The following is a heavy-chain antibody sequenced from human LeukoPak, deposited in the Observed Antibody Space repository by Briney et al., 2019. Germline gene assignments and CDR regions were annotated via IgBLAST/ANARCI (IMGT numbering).Heavy chain of an antibody. V-gene: IGHV4-59*01. CDR2: IYYSGST. CDR1: GGSISSYY. Sequence: PSETLSLTCTVSGGSISSYYWSWIRQPPGKGLEWIGYIYYSGSTNYNPSLKSRVTISVDTSKNQFSLKLSSVTAADTAAYYCARVRSGGYYYYYYMDVWGKGTTVTISS. D-gene: IGHD3-10*01. CDR3: ARVRSGGYYYYYYMDV. J-gene: IGHJ6*03.